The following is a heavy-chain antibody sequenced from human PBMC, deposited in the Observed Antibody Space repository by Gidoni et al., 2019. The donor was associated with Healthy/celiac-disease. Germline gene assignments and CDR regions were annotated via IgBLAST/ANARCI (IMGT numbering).Heavy chain of an antibody. D-gene: IGHD1-26*01. J-gene: IGHJ6*02. Sequence: QVQLQQWGAGLLKPSETLSLTCAVYGGSFSGYYWSWIRQPPGKGLEWIGELNHSGSTNYIPSLKSRVTISVDTSKNQFSLKLSSVTAADTAVYYCARGGVGATTTYYYYGMDVWGQGTTVTVSS. V-gene: IGHV4-34*01. CDR3: ARGGVGATTTYYYYGMDV. CDR1: GGSFSGYY. CDR2: LNHSGST.